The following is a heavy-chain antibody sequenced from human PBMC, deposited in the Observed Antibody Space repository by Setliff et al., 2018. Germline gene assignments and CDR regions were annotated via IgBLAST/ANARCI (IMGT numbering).Heavy chain of an antibody. Sequence: GASVKVSCKASGYTFTSYGISWVRQAPGQGLEWMGWISAYNGNTNYAQKLQGRVTMTTDTSTSTAYMELRSLRSDDTAVYYCARAQTGMSSGYYYDPEGEYFQHWGQGTLVTVSS. V-gene: IGHV1-18*01. J-gene: IGHJ1*01. CDR2: ISAYNGNT. CDR3: ARAQTGMSSGYYYDPEGEYFQH. CDR1: GYTFTSYG. D-gene: IGHD3-22*01.